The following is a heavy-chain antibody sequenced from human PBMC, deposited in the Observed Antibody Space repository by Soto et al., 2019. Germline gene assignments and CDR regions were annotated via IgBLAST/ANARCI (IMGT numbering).Heavy chain of an antibody. J-gene: IGHJ3*02. CDR3: ASAEYCSGGSCYWAFDI. CDR2: IYSGGST. V-gene: IGHV3-53*01. Sequence: GGSLRLSCAASGFTVSSNYMSWVRQAPGKGLEWVSVIYSGGSTYYADSVKGRFTISRDNSKNTLYLQMNSLRAEDTAVYYCASAEYCSGGSCYWAFDIWGQGTMVTVSS. D-gene: IGHD2-15*01. CDR1: GFTVSSNY.